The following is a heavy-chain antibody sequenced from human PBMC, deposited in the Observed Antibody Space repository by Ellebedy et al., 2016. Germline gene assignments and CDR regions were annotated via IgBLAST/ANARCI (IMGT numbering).Heavy chain of an antibody. CDR2: IIPIFGTA. V-gene: IGHV1-69*06. J-gene: IGHJ4*02. D-gene: IGHD3-10*01. Sequence: ASVKVSCKASGGTFSTFVVSWVRQAPGQGLEWMGGIIPIFGTANYAQKFQGRVTITADKSTSTAYMELSSLRSEDTAVYYCATGVGYYDGSGSYFNYWGQGTLVTVSS. CDR1: GGTFSTFV. CDR3: ATGVGYYDGSGSYFNY.